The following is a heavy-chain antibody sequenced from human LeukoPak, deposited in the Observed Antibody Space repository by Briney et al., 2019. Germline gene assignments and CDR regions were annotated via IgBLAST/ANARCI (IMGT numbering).Heavy chain of an antibody. CDR2: ISYDGSNK. D-gene: IGHD6-25*01. CDR3: ARHQRGYFDY. Sequence: GGSLRLSCAASGFTFSSYGMHWVRQAPGKGLEWVAVISYDGSNKYYADSVKGRFTISRDNSKNTLYLQMNSLRAEDTAVYYCARHQRGYFDYWGQGTLVTVSS. CDR1: GFTFSSYG. V-gene: IGHV3-30*03. J-gene: IGHJ4*02.